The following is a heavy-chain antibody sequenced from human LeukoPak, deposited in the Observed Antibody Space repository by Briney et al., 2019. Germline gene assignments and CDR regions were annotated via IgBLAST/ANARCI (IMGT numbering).Heavy chain of an antibody. CDR3: AIYCSGGSCLDY. J-gene: IGHJ4*02. D-gene: IGHD2-15*01. CDR2: ISAYNGNT. V-gene: IGHV1-18*01. Sequence: ASVKVSCKASGYTFTSYGISWVRQAPGQGLEWMGWISAYNGNTNYAQKLQGRVTMTTDTSTSTAYMELRSLRSDDTAVYCCAIYCSGGSCLDYWGQGALVTVSS. CDR1: GYTFTSYG.